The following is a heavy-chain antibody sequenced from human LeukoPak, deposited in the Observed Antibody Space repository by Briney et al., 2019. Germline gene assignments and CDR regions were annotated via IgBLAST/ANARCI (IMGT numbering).Heavy chain of an antibody. CDR3: ARYSSSWYRTPFDY. V-gene: IGHV4-39*01. J-gene: IGHJ4*02. CDR2: IYYSGST. D-gene: IGHD6-13*01. Sequence: WVRQAPGKGLEWIGSIYYSGSTYYNPSLKSRVTISVDTSKNQFSLKLSSVTAADTAVYYCARYSSSWYRTPFDYWGQGTLVTVSS.